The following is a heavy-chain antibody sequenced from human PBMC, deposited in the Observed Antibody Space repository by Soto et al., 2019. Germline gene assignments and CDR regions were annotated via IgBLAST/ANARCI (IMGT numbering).Heavy chain of an antibody. CDR1: GTSIINNNW. Sequence: QVQLQESGPGLVKPSGTLSLTCAVSGTSIINNNWWTWVRQPPGKGLEWIGEIYHSGTTNYNSSLKSRVTFSTDKSKNQFSLNLNSVTAADTAVYYCARGEGDNAFDIWGQGTLVIVDS. D-gene: IGHD2-21*02. CDR3: ARGEGDNAFDI. J-gene: IGHJ3*02. V-gene: IGHV4-4*02. CDR2: IYHSGTT.